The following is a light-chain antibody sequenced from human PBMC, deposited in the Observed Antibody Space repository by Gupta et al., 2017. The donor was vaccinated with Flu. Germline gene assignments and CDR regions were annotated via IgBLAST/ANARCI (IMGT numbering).Light chain of an antibody. CDR3: QVWDSSSDHWL. V-gene: IGLV3-21*02. CDR1: NIGSKS. Sequence: SYVLTPPPSVSVAPGQTARIICGGNNIGSKSVHWYQQKPGQAPVLVVYDDNDRPSGIPERFSGSNSGNTATLTISRVEAGDEADYDCQVWDSSSDHWLFGGGTKLTV. J-gene: IGLJ3*02. CDR2: DDN.